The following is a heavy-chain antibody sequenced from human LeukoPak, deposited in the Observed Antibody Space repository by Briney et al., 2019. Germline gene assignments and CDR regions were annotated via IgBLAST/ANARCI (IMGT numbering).Heavy chain of an antibody. J-gene: IGHJ4*02. CDR1: GGTFSSYA. V-gene: IGHV1-69*13. D-gene: IGHD6-13*01. Sequence: ASVKVSCKASGGTFSSYAISWVRQAPGQGLEWMGGIIPIFGTANYAQKFQGRVTITADESTSTAYMELSSLRSEDTAVYYCAREQPGHLLPGIAAAGRTPFDYWGQGTLVTVSS. CDR3: AREQPGHLLPGIAAAGRTPFDY. CDR2: IIPIFGTA.